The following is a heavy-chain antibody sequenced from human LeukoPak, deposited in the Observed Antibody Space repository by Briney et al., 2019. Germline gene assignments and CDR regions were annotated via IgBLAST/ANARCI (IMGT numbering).Heavy chain of an antibody. Sequence: PSETLSLTCTVSGGSISSYYWSWIRQPAGKGLEWIGRIYTSGSTNYNPSLKSRVTMSVDTPKNQFSLKLSSVTAADTAVYYCARDRFDSSGYYYLDYFDYWGQGTLVTVSS. CDR2: IYTSGST. J-gene: IGHJ4*02. CDR3: ARDRFDSSGYYYLDYFDY. D-gene: IGHD3-22*01. CDR1: GGSISSYY. V-gene: IGHV4-4*07.